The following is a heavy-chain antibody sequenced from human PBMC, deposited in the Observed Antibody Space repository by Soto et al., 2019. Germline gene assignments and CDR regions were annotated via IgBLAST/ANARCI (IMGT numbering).Heavy chain of an antibody. CDR1: GFTFSSYS. D-gene: IGHD2-15*01. CDR3: ARDDVDIVVVVAATPYSAFDI. Sequence: PGGSLRLSCAASGFTFSSYSMNWVRQAPGKGLEWVSYISSSSGTIYYADSVKGRFTISRDNAKNSLYLQMNSLRAEDTAVYYCARDDVDIVVVVAATPYSAFDIWGQGTMVTVSS. CDR2: ISSSSGTI. V-gene: IGHV3-48*01. J-gene: IGHJ3*02.